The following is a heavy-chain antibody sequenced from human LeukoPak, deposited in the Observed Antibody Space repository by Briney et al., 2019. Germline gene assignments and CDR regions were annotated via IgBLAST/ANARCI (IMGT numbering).Heavy chain of an antibody. Sequence: PETQSLICTLSGGSHSSYYWGWIRQPAGKGLEWIGRSYTSGSANYNPSLTSRLTMSVDTSKNQFSLKLNSVTAADTAVYYCARGRMFRGGGSDFPFNWFDPWGQGTLVTVSS. D-gene: IGHD3-10*01. V-gene: IGHV4-4*07. CDR2: SYTSGSA. CDR1: GGSHSSYY. J-gene: IGHJ5*02. CDR3: ARGRMFRGGGSDFPFNWFDP.